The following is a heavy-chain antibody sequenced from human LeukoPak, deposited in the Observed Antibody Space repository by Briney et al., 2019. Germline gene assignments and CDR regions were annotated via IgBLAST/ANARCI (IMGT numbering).Heavy chain of an antibody. CDR1: GGSISSSSYY. CDR2: IYYSGST. J-gene: IGHJ5*02. D-gene: IGHD3-22*01. CDR3: ARHSRRPLNRSGSDWFDP. V-gene: IGHV4-39*01. Sequence: SETLSLTCTVSGGSISSSSYYWGWIRQPPGKGLEWIGSIYYSGSTYYNPSLKSRVTISVDTSKNQFSLKLSSVTAADTAVYYCARHSRRPLNRSGSDWFDPWGQGTLVTVSS.